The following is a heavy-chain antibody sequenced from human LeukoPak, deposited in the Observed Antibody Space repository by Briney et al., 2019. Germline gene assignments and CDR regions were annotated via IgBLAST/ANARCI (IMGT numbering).Heavy chain of an antibody. CDR1: GFTFSSNW. Sequence: GGSLRFSSAAPGFTFSSNWMHWVPQAPGKGLEWGSSIIISSRYIYYEDTGKGRFTNSRDNAKNSLYLQMNSRRAEDTAVYYCARDIVVAFGGVPTYYFDYWGQGTLVTVSS. D-gene: IGHD3-16*01. CDR2: IIISSRYI. CDR3: ARDIVVAFGGVPTYYFDY. V-gene: IGHV3-21*01. J-gene: IGHJ4*02.